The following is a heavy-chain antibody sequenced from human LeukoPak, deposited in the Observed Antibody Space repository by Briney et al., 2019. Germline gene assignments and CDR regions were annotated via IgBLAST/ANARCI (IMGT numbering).Heavy chain of an antibody. CDR3: AISLSSPVPNY. D-gene: IGHD3-10*02. V-gene: IGHV3-7*01. J-gene: IGHJ4*01. CDR1: GFPFSDHW. CDR2: MNSDGTET. Sequence: PGGSLRLSCAASGFPFSDHWMNWVRQAPGKGLEWVANMNSDGTETYYEDSVKGRFTISRDNAKNTLYLQLDSLRAEDTAVYYCAISLSSPVPNYWGQGTLVTVSS.